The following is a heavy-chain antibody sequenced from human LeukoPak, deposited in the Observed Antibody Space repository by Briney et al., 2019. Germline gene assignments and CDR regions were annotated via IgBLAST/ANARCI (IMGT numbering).Heavy chain of an antibody. CDR3: AKPQSRRVIRGHGFEF. CDR2: ISNTGDDI. V-gene: IGHV3-23*01. J-gene: IGHJ4*02. Sequence: GGSLRLSCAVSGFAFRDYAMGWVRQPPGKGLEWVSSISNTGDDIFYADSVRGRFTVFRDNSKHTLYLQMNTLRAEDTPRYYCAKPQSRRVIRGHGFEFWGRGGLVTVSS. D-gene: IGHD3-3*02. CDR1: GFAFRDYA.